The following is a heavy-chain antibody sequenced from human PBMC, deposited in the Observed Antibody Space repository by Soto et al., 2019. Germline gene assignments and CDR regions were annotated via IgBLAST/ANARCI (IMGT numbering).Heavy chain of an antibody. CDR1: GGSISSSSYY. V-gene: IGHV4-39*01. J-gene: IGHJ4*02. D-gene: IGHD6-19*01. CDR2: IYYSGST. Sequence: QLQLQESGPGLVKPSETLSLTCTVSGGSISSSSYYWGWIRQPPGKGLEWIGSIYYSGSTYYNPSLKSRVTISVDTSKNQFSLKLSSMTAADTAVYYCARPGRGIAVAGPFDYWGQGTLVTVSS. CDR3: ARPGRGIAVAGPFDY.